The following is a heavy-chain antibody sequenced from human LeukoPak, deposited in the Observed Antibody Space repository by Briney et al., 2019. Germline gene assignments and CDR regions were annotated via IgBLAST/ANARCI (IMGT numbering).Heavy chain of an antibody. CDR3: ARGRPYDILTGPVYYFDY. Sequence: PSETLSLTCAVYGGSFSGYYWSWIRQPPGKGLEWIGEINHSGSTNYNPSLKSRATISVDTSKNQFSLKLSSVTAADTAVYYCARGRPYDILTGPVYYFDYWGQGTLVTVSS. CDR1: GGSFSGYY. CDR2: INHSGST. D-gene: IGHD3-9*01. V-gene: IGHV4-34*01. J-gene: IGHJ4*02.